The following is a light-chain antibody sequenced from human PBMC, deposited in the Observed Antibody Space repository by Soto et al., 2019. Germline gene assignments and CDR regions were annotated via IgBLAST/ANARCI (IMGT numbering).Light chain of an antibody. CDR1: QSVSSSH. J-gene: IGKJ2*01. CDR3: QQYGSSPGT. V-gene: IGKV3-20*01. CDR2: GAS. Sequence: EIVLTQSPGTLSLSPGERATLSCRASQSVSSSHLAWYQQRPGQAPRLLIYGASSRATGIPDRLSGSGSGTDFTLTISRLEPEDFAVYYCQQYGSSPGTFGQGTKLEIK.